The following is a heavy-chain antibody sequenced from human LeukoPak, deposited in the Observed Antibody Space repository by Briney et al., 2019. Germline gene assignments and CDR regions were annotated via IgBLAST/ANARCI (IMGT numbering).Heavy chain of an antibody. V-gene: IGHV3-23*01. Sequence: GGSLRLSCAASGFTFTKYAMAWGRQAPGKGLEGVSSTDNLGRSPYYANSVKGRFTSSRDNSNDMLYLHMSSLTAEDTAVYYCARDPSSSGSYLYFDNWGQGTLVTVSS. CDR3: ARDPSSSGSYLYFDN. D-gene: IGHD3-16*02. CDR2: TDNLGRSP. J-gene: IGHJ4*02. CDR1: GFTFTKYA.